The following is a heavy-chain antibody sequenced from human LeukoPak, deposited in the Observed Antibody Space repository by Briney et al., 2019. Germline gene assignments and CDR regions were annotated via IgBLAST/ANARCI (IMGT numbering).Heavy chain of an antibody. V-gene: IGHV1-69*05. J-gene: IGHJ4*02. CDR1: GGTFSSYA. Sequence: SAVNVSCKASGGTFSSYAISWVRQAPGQGLEWMGGIIPIFGTANYAQKFQGRVTITTDESTSTAYMELSSLRSEDTAVYYCARGATRFWVFDYWGQGTLVTVSS. CDR3: ARGATRFWVFDY. CDR2: IIPIFGTA. D-gene: IGHD5-12*01.